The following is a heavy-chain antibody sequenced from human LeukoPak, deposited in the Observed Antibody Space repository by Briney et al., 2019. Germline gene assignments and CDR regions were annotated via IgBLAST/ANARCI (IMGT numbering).Heavy chain of an antibody. CDR1: GFTFSSYS. D-gene: IGHD3-22*01. CDR2: ISSSSSYI. V-gene: IGHV3-21*04. J-gene: IGHJ4*02. Sequence: GGSLRLSCAASGFTFSSYSMNWVRQAPGKGLEWVSSISSSSSYIYYADSVKGRFTISRDNSKNTVYLQMNSLRADDTAVYYCAREKVYDNSGRFFDCWGQGTLVTVSS. CDR3: AREKVYDNSGRFFDC.